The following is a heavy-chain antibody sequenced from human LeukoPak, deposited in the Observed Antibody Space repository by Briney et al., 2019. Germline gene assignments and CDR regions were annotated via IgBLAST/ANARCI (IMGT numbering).Heavy chain of an antibody. D-gene: IGHD6-19*01. V-gene: IGHV3-48*02. CDR2: ISGSSGVI. CDR1: GFTFSSGS. CDR3: ARGSVDLRSGWYWLY. Sequence: GGSLRLSCAASGFTFSSGSMNWVRQGPGQGLERVSFISGSSGVIYYADSVKGRFTISRDNAKNSLYLQMNSLRDEDTAVYYCARGSVDLRSGWYWLYWGQGSLVTVSS. J-gene: IGHJ4*02.